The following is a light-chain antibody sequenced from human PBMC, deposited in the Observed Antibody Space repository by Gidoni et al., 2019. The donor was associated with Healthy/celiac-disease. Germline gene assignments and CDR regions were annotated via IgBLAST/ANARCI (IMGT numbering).Light chain of an antibody. CDR1: QGISSY. V-gene: IGKV1-27*01. CDR3: QQCYSAPRT. CDR2: AAS. J-gene: IGKJ1*01. Sequence: DIQMTQSPSSLSASVGDRVTITCRASQGISSYLTWYQQKPGKVPKLLIYAASTLQRGVPSRFSGSGSGTDFTLTISSLQPEDVATYYCQQCYSAPRTFGQGTKVEIK.